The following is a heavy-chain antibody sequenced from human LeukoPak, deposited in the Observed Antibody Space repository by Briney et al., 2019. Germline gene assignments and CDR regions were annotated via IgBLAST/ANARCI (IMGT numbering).Heavy chain of an antibody. CDR2: IKQDGSEK. V-gene: IGHV3-7*01. Sequence: PGGSLRLSCAASGFTFSSYWMSWVRQAPGKGLEWVANIKQDGSEKYFVDSVKGRFTISRDNAKNSLYLQMNSLRAEDTAVYYCARGALPPYYYDSSGYYEGGMDVWGQGTTVTVSS. D-gene: IGHD3-22*01. CDR1: GFTFSSYW. CDR3: ARGALPPYYYDSSGYYEGGMDV. J-gene: IGHJ6*02.